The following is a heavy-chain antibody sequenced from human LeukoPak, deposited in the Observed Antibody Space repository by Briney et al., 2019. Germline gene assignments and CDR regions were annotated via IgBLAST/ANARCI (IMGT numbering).Heavy chain of an antibody. D-gene: IGHD1-1*01. V-gene: IGHV1-18*01. Sequence: GASVKVSCKASGYTFTSYGISWVRQAPGQGLEWMGWISAYNGNTNYAQKLQGRVTMTTDTSTSTAYMELRSLRSDDTAVYYCARAPTGTELYYYYMDVWGKGTTVTVSS. CDR3: ARAPTGTELYYYYMDV. CDR2: ISAYNGNT. CDR1: GYTFTSYG. J-gene: IGHJ6*03.